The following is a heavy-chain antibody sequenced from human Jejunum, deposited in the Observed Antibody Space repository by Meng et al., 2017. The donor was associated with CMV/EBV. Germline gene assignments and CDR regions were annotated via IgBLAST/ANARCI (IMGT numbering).Heavy chain of an antibody. CDR3: ARASSSSLGSGIDS. J-gene: IGHJ4*02. Sequence: TFSDAWMNWVRQAPGKGLEWVGRIKSKTDGGTTYYADSVKGRFTISRDNPRNTLYLQLNSLRADDTAVYYCARASSSSLGSGIDSWGQGALVTVSS. D-gene: IGHD2-15*01. CDR1: TFSDAW. CDR2: IKSKTDGGTT. V-gene: IGHV3-15*01.